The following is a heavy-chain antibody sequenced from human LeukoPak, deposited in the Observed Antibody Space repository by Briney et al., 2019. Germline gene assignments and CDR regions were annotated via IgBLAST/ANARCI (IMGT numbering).Heavy chain of an antibody. J-gene: IGHJ5*02. Sequence: GGSLRLSCAVSGFTFSNAWMTWVRQAPGKGLEWVGRIKSKTDGGTRDCAAPVKGRFTISGDDSKNTLYLQMNSLRTEDTAVHYCTTTYGRNYDSSGYYLWGQGTLVTVSS. V-gene: IGHV3-15*01. D-gene: IGHD3-22*01. CDR3: TTTYGRNYDSSGYYL. CDR1: GFTFSNAW. CDR2: IKSKTDGGTR.